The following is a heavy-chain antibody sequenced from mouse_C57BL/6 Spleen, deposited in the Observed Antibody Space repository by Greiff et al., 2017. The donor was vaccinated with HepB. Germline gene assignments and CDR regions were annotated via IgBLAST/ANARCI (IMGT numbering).Heavy chain of an antibody. D-gene: IGHD2-5*01. Sequence: VQLQQSGTVLARPGASVKMSCKTSGYTFTSYWMHWVKQRPGQGLEWIGAIYPGNSDTSYNQKFKGKAKLTAVTSASTAYMELSSLTNEDSAVYYCTRESYSNTWFAYWGQGTLVTVSA. V-gene: IGHV1-5*01. CDR2: IYPGNSDT. J-gene: IGHJ3*01. CDR1: GYTFTSYW. CDR3: TRESYSNTWFAY.